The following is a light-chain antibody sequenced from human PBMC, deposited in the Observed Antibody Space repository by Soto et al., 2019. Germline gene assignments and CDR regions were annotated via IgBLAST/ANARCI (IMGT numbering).Light chain of an antibody. J-gene: IGKJ4*01. Sequence: DIQMTQSPSSLSAFVGDRVTITCRASQDIGNFLAWYQQKPGKVPKLLIYAASTLQSGVPSRFSGSGSGTDFTLTISSLQHEDVATYYCQNCKVAPFTFGRGTKLEIK. CDR2: AAS. CDR1: QDIGNF. CDR3: QNCKVAPFT. V-gene: IGKV1-27*01.